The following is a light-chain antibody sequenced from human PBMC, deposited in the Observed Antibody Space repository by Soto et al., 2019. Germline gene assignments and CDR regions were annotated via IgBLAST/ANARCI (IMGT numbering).Light chain of an antibody. CDR2: DVS. J-gene: IGLJ7*01. CDR1: SSDVGGYNY. CDR3: SSYTSSSTRAV. V-gene: IGLV2-14*01. Sequence: QSVLTQPASVSGSPGQSITISCTGTSSDVGGYNYVSWYQQHQGKAPKLMIYDVSNRPSGVSNRFSGSKSGNTASLTISGLQAEDEADYYCSSYTSSSTRAVFGGGTQLTVL.